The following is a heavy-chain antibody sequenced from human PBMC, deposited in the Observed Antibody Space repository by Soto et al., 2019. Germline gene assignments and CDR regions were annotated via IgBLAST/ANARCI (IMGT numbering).Heavy chain of an antibody. CDR1: GFTFSSYA. D-gene: IGHD3-16*02. CDR3: ANGPLGGVIVPFDI. CDR2: ISGSGGST. J-gene: IGHJ3*02. V-gene: IGHV3-23*01. Sequence: EVQLLESGGGLVQPGGSLRLSCAASGFTFSSYAMSWVRQAPGKGLEWVSAISGSGGSTYYADSVKGRFTISRDNSKNPLYLQMTNLRAEDTAVYYCANGPLGGVIVPFDIWGQGTMVTVSS.